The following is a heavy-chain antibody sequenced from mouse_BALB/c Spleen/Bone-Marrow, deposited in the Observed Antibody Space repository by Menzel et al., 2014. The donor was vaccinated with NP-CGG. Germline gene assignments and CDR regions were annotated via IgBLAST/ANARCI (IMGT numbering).Heavy chain of an antibody. CDR1: GYTFTSYW. CDR2: IDPSDSYT. CDR3: TRWGTTVVAYYAMDY. D-gene: IGHD1-1*01. J-gene: IGHJ4*01. Sequence: QVQLQQPGAELVKPGASVKMSCKASGYTFTSYWMHWVKQRPGQGLEWIGAIDPSDSYTSYNQKFKGKATLTVDTSSSTAYMQLSSLTSEDSAVYYCTRWGTTVVAYYAMDYWGQGTSVTVSS. V-gene: IGHV1S127*01.